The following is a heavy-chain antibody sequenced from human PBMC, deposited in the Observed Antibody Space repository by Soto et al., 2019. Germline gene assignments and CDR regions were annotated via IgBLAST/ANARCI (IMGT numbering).Heavy chain of an antibody. D-gene: IGHD6-13*01. CDR2: IYYSGSN. CDR3: ARGHSSSWYEFDP. V-gene: IGHV4-61*01. CDR1: GGSVSSRSYY. Sequence: QVQLQESGPGLVKPSETLSLTCTVSGGSVSSRSYYWSWIRQPPGKGLEWIGYIYYSGSNNYNPSLKSRVTTSVDTSKNQFSLRLSSVTAADTAVYYCARGHSSSWYEFDPWGQGTLGAVSS. J-gene: IGHJ5*02.